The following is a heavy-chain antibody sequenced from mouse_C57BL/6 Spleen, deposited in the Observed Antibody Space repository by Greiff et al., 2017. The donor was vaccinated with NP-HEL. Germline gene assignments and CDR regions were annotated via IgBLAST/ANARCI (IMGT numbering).Heavy chain of an antibody. Sequence: EVQLQESGGGLVKPGGSLKLSCAASGFTFSDYGMHWVRQAPEKGLEWVAYISSGSSTIYYADTVKGRFTISRDNAKNTLFLQMTSLRSEDTAMYYCARNDYGNAMDYWGQGTSVTVSS. CDR2: ISSGSSTI. J-gene: IGHJ4*01. D-gene: IGHD1-1*01. CDR1: GFTFSDYG. CDR3: ARNDYGNAMDY. V-gene: IGHV5-17*01.